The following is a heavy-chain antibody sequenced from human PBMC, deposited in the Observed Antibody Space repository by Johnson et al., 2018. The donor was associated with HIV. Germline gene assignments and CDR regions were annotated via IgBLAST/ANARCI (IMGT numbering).Heavy chain of an antibody. Sequence: QVQLVESGGGVAQPGRSLRLSCAASGFTFSSYAMHWVRQAPGKGLEWVAVISYDGSNKYYADSVKGRFTISRDNSKNTLYLQMNSLRAEDTAVYYCARDEWELDAFDIWGQGTMVTVSS. J-gene: IGHJ3*02. CDR3: ARDEWELDAFDI. CDR2: ISYDGSNK. CDR1: GFTFSSYA. D-gene: IGHD1-26*01. V-gene: IGHV3-30*04.